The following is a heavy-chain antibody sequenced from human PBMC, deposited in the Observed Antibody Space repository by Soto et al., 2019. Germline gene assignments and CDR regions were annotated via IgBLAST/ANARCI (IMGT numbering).Heavy chain of an antibody. D-gene: IGHD2-15*01. J-gene: IGHJ6*02. V-gene: IGHV4-59*11. CDR1: GGKSGSHY. CDR2: IYYSGST. CDR3: ARDPRVCSGGSCYAANGYGMDV. Sequence: TVAGGKSGSHYWSWIRKTRGKGLEWIGDIYYSGSTNYNPSLKSRVTISVDTSKKQFSLKLSSVTAADTARYYCARDPRVCSGGSCYAANGYGMDVWGQGTTVTVSS.